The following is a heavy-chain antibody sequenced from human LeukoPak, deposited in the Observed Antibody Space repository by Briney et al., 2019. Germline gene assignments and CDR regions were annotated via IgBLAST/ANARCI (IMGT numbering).Heavy chain of an antibody. CDR2: IGGSGTTT. J-gene: IGHJ5*02. V-gene: IGHV3-23*01. D-gene: IGHD3-22*01. Sequence: GGSLGLSCAASGFTFNNYAMTWVRQSPGKGLEWVSTIGGSGTTTYYADSVRGRFTISRDNSKTTLYLQLNNLRAEDTALYYCANDLRNYYDSSVLSWGQGTLVTVSS. CDR3: ANDLRNYYDSSVLS. CDR1: GFTFNNYA.